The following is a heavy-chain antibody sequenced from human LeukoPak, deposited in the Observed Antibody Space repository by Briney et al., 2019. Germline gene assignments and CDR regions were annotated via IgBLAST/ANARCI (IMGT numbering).Heavy chain of an antibody. V-gene: IGHV3-7*05. CDR3: ARRGRDFDH. J-gene: IGHJ4*02. CDR2: INQDGSDK. Sequence: GGSLRLSCAASGFSFRTYWMSWVRQAPGKRLECVANINQDGSDKYYVDSVKGRFSISRDNAENSLYLQMNILRAEDTGVYYCARRGRDFDHWGQGTLVTVSS. CDR1: GFSFRTYW. D-gene: IGHD1-26*01.